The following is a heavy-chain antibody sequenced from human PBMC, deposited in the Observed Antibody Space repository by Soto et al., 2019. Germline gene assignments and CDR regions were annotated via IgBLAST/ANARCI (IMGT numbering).Heavy chain of an antibody. CDR2: INGNGGLT. CDR3: ARVVLNYYYFVS. D-gene: IGHD1-7*01. Sequence: VQLVESGGGLVQPGGSLRLSCAASGFTFGNYWLHWVSQAPGKGLVGVSRINGNGGLTNYADSVKGRFTVSRDKAKNTLFLQVDSLTAKDTAVYYSARVVLNYYYFVSWCQGTRVTVST. J-gene: IGHJ4*02. CDR1: GFTFGNYW. V-gene: IGHV3-74*01.